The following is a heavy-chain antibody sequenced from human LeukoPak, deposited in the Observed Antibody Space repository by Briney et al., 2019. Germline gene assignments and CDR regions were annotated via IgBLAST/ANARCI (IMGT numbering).Heavy chain of an antibody. Sequence: PSETLSLTCTVSGGSISSYYWSWIRQPPGKGLEWIGYIYYSGSTNYNPSLKSRVTISVDTSKNQFSLKLSSVTAADTAVYYCARDHGYGDAFDIWGQGTMVTVSS. V-gene: IGHV4-59*01. CDR3: ARDHGYGDAFDI. J-gene: IGHJ3*02. CDR2: IYYSGST. D-gene: IGHD5-18*01. CDR1: GGSISSYY.